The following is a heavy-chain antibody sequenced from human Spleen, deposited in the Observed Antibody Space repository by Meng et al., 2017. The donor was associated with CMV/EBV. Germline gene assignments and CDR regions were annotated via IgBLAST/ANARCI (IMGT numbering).Heavy chain of an antibody. V-gene: IGHV3-7*01. CDR2: IKQDGSEK. J-gene: IGHJ3*02. CDR3: ASCGPYSSSWTTPDAFDI. Sequence: GGSLRLSCAASGFTFSSYWMSWVRQAPGKGLEWVANIKQDGSEKYYVDSVKGRFTISRDNAKNSLYLQMNSLRAEDTAVYYCASCGPYSSSWTTPDAFDIWGLGTMVTVS. D-gene: IGHD6-13*01. CDR1: GFTFSSYW.